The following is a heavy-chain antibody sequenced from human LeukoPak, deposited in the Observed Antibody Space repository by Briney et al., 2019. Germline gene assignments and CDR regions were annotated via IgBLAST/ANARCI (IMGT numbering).Heavy chain of an antibody. CDR2: ISAYSGNT. V-gene: IGHV1-18*01. CDR1: GYTFTSYG. Sequence: GASVKVSCKASGYTFTSYGISWVRQAPGQGLEWMGWISAYSGNTNYAQKLQGRVTMTTDTSTSTAYMELRSLRSDDTAVYYCARDPHELRHGSEAYYYYYGMDVWGQGTTVTVSS. D-gene: IGHD1-7*01. CDR3: ARDPHELRHGSEAYYYYYGMDV. J-gene: IGHJ6*02.